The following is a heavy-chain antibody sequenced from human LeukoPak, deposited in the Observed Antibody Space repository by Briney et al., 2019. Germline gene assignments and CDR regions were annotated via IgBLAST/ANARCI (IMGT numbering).Heavy chain of an antibody. CDR1: GFTFSNYT. Sequence: GGSLRLSCSASGFTFSNYTMHWVRQAPGKGLEYVSSISSNGGSTYYADSVKGRFTISRDNSKNTLYLQMNSLRAEDTAVYYCARGGSSWYGGTFDYWGQGTLVTVSS. CDR3: ARGGSSWYGGTFDY. V-gene: IGHV3-64*04. D-gene: IGHD6-13*01. J-gene: IGHJ4*02. CDR2: ISSNGGST.